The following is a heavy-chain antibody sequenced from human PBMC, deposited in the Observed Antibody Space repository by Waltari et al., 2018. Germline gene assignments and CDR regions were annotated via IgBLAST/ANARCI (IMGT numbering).Heavy chain of an antibody. CDR3: AKDNGYSLDY. V-gene: IGHV3-9*01. Sequence: EVQLVESGGASVEPGGSLRLSCPASGSRFEDYAMHWVRQVPGKGLEWVSGLSWNSGSIIYADSVKGRFTISRDNARNSLFLQMTSLRPDDTALYYCAKDNGYSLDYWGHGTLVTVTS. CDR2: LSWNSGSI. D-gene: IGHD5-18*01. J-gene: IGHJ4*01. CDR1: GSRFEDYA.